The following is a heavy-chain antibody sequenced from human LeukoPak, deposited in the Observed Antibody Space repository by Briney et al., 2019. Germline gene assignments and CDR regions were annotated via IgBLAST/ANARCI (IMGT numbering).Heavy chain of an antibody. D-gene: IGHD6-19*01. Sequence: GGSLRLSCAASGFTFSSYAMSWVRQAPGKGLEWVSAIRGSGGSTYYADSVKGRFTISRDNSKNTLYLQMNSLRAGDTAVYYCAKDTGIAVAGTFFYWGEGTLVTVSS. J-gene: IGHJ4*02. V-gene: IGHV3-23*01. CDR2: IRGSGGST. CDR3: AKDTGIAVAGTFFY. CDR1: GFTFSSYA.